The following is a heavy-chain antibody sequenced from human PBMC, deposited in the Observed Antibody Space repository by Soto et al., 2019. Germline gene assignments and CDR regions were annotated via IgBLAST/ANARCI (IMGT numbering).Heavy chain of an antibody. J-gene: IGHJ4*02. Sequence: QVQLQESGPGLVKPSQTLSLTCTVSGGSISSGGYYWSWIRQHPGKGLEWTGYIYYSGSTYYNPSLRRRVTIAVDTSKNQFSLKLSSVTAADTAVYYCAEGGAVAGRGTYDYWGQGTLVTVSS. CDR2: IYYSGST. CDR1: GGSISSGGYY. CDR3: AEGGAVAGRGTYDY. V-gene: IGHV4-31*03. D-gene: IGHD6-19*01.